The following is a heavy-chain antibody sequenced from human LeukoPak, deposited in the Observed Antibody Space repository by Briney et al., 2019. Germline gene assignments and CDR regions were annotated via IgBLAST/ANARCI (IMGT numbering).Heavy chain of an antibody. Sequence: GGSLRLSCAASGFTFSSYWMHWVRQAPGKGPVVVSRINSDGSSTSYADSVKGRFTISRDNAKNTLYLQMNSLRAEDTAVYYCARGIVRQLPSFDYWGQGTLVTVSS. CDR1: GFTFSSYW. J-gene: IGHJ4*02. D-gene: IGHD2-2*01. CDR3: ARGIVRQLPSFDY. V-gene: IGHV3-74*01. CDR2: INSDGSST.